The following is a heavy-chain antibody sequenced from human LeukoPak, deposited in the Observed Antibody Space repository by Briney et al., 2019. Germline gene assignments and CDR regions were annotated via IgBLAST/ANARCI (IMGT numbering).Heavy chain of an antibody. CDR3: VKAVGAKGDYYYYYGMDV. V-gene: IGHV3-64D*09. CDR1: GFTFSSYA. Sequence: GGSLRLSCSASGFTFSSYAMHWVRQAPGTGLEYVSAISSNGGSTYYADSVKGRFTISRDNSKNTLYLQMSSLRAEDTAVYYCVKAVGAKGDYYYYYGMDVWGQGTTVTVSS. J-gene: IGHJ6*02. D-gene: IGHD1-26*01. CDR2: ISSNGGST.